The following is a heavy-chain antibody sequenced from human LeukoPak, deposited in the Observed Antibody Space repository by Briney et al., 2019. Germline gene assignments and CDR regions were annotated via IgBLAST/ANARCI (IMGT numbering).Heavy chain of an antibody. V-gene: IGHV4-39*01. CDR2: IYYSGIT. CDR3: ARSDYYDYRQIDI. D-gene: IGHD3-22*01. Sequence: SETLSLTCTVSGDSIITSSYYWGWIRQPPGKGLEWLGSIYYSGITHYNPSLKSRVTIYVDTSRNQFSLHLYSVTAADTAVFYCARSDYYDYRQIDIWGQGTLVTVSS. J-gene: IGHJ4*02. CDR1: GDSIITSSYY.